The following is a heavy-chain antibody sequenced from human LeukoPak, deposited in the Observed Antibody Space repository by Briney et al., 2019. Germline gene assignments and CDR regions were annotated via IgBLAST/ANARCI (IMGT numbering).Heavy chain of an antibody. CDR1: GFTFSKYA. V-gene: IGHV3-23*01. CDR2: ISPSDGNT. J-gene: IGHJ4*02. CDR3: AKDSSVPYGITE. D-gene: IGHD4-17*01. Sequence: GGSLRLSCAASGFTFSKYAMSWVRQAPGKGLEWVSAISPSDGNTFYADSVKGRFTISRDNSKNTLSLQMNSLRAEDAALYYCAKDSSVPYGITEWGQGTLVTVSS.